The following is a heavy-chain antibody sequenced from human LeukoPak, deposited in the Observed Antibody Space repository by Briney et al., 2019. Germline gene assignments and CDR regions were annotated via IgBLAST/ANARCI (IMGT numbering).Heavy chain of an antibody. D-gene: IGHD3-10*01. CDR2: ISGSGGST. CDR1: GFTFSSYA. CDR3: ARDNQEYGSGSYSVY. Sequence: PGASLRLSCAASGFTFSSYAMSWVRQAPGKGLEWVSGISGSGGSTYYADSVKGRFTISRDNSKNTLYLQMNSLRAEDTAVYYCARDNQEYGSGSYSVYWGQGTLVTVSS. V-gene: IGHV3-23*01. J-gene: IGHJ4*02.